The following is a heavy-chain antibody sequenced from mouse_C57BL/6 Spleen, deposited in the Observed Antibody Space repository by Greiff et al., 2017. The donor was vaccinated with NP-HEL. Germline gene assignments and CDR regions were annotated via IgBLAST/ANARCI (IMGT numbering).Heavy chain of an antibody. Sequence: VQLKESGAELMKPGASVKLSCKATGYTFTGYWIEWVKQRPGHGLEWIGEILPGSGSTNYNEKFKGKATFTADTSSNTAYMQLSSLTTEDSAIYYCARKIIYYYGSSYSYFDYWGQGTTLTVSS. V-gene: IGHV1-9*01. CDR3: ARKIIYYYGSSYSYFDY. CDR1: GYTFTGYW. D-gene: IGHD1-1*01. CDR2: ILPGSGST. J-gene: IGHJ2*01.